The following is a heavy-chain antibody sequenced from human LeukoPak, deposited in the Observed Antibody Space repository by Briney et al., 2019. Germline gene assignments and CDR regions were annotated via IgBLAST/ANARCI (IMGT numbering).Heavy chain of an antibody. J-gene: IGHJ4*02. CDR3: ARDRSLTDY. V-gene: IGHV3-30*04. D-gene: IGHD3-10*01. CDR2: ISYDGSNK. Sequence: GGSLRLSCAASGFTFSSYAMHWVRQAPGKGLEWVAVISYDGSNKYYADSVKGRFTISRDSSKNTLYLQMNSLRAEDTAVYYCARDRSLTDYWGQGTPVTVSS. CDR1: GFTFSSYA.